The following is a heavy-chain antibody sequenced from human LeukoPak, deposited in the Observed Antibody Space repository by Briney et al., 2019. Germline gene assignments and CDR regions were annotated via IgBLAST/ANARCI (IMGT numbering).Heavy chain of an antibody. CDR1: GYTFTSYD. V-gene: IGHV1-8*01. CDR3: TRSGFGGGVHFVY. D-gene: IGHD3-16*01. J-gene: IGHJ4*02. CDR2: MNPNSGNT. Sequence: GASVKVSCKASGYTFTSYDINWVREATGQGREWMGWMNPNSGNTGYAQKFQGRVTMTRDTSMNTAYMELSSLRSDDTAVYYCTRSGFGGGVHFVYSGQGDPVTVSS.